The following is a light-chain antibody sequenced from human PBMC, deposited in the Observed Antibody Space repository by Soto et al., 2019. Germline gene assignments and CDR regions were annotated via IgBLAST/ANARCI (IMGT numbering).Light chain of an antibody. V-gene: IGKV1-39*01. CDR3: QQSYSNPRT. J-gene: IGKJ1*01. CDR2: AAT. CDR1: GSISSF. Sequence: IRMTQSPSSLYESXGDRVTIGCRARGSISSFLNRYQHKPGKAPNVXXYAATTLQGGGPSRFSGSGSVTDFTRTISSLQPEDFATYYGQQSYSNPRTFGQGTKVDIK.